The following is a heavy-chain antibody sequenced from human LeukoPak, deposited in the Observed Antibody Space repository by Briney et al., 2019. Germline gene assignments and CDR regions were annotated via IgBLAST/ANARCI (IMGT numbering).Heavy chain of an antibody. J-gene: IGHJ4*02. CDR2: INHSGST. CDR1: GGSFSGYY. Sequence: SETLSLTCAVYGGSFSGYYWSWIRQPPGKGLEWIGEINHSGSTNYNPSLKSRVTISVDTSKNQFSLKLGSVTAADTAVYYCARVIQLWSGGADYWGQGTLVTVSS. V-gene: IGHV4-34*01. D-gene: IGHD5-18*01. CDR3: ARVIQLWSGGADY.